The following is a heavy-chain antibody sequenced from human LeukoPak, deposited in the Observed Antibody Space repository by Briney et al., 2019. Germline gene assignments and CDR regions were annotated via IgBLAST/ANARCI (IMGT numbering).Heavy chain of an antibody. CDR1: GFTVSTNY. D-gene: IGHD3-10*01. Sequence: GGSLRLSCAASGFTVSTNYMTWVRQAPGKGLEWVSVIYSDGTTYYADSVKGRFTVSRDNSKNTLYLQMNSLRAEDTAVYYCARAWFGEPHVLFDYWGQGTLVTVSS. V-gene: IGHV3-66*01. CDR3: ARAWFGEPHVLFDY. CDR2: IYSDGTT. J-gene: IGHJ4*02.